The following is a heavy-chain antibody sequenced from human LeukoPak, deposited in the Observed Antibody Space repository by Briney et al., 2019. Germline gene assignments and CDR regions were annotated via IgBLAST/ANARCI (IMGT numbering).Heavy chain of an antibody. V-gene: IGHV4-31*03. CDR1: GGSISSGGYY. CDR3: ARVNTYGFVIDY. D-gene: IGHD3-10*01. Sequence: PSETLSLTCTVSGGSISSGGYYWTWVRQHPGKGLEWIGYIYYSGSTYYNPSLKSRLTISVDTSENQFSLKLSSVTAADTAVYYCARVNTYGFVIDYWGREPWSPSPQ. CDR2: IYYSGST. J-gene: IGHJ4*02.